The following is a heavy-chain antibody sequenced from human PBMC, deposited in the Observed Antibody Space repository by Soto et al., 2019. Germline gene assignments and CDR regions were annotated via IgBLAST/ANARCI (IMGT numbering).Heavy chain of an antibody. CDR3: ARRTAAGYFGMDV. CDR2: IYPGDSDT. J-gene: IGHJ6*02. Sequence: SLKISCKGSGYSFTSYWIGWVRQMPGKGLEWMGIIYPGDSDTRYSPSFQGQVTISADKSISTAYLQWSSLKASDTAMYYCARRTAAGYFGMDVWGQGTTVTVAS. CDR1: GYSFTSYW. D-gene: IGHD6-13*01. V-gene: IGHV5-51*01.